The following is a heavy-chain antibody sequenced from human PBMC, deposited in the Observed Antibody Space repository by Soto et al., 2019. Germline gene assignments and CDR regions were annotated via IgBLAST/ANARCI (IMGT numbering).Heavy chain of an antibody. CDR3: ARGGRVDTAMVYYYYYYYMDV. J-gene: IGHJ6*03. Sequence: SETLSLTCAVYGGSFSGYYWSWIRQPPGKGLEWIGEINHSGSTNYNPSLKSRVTISVDTSKNQFSLKLSSVTAADTAVYYCARGGRVDTAMVYYYYYYYMDVWGKGTTVTVSS. V-gene: IGHV4-34*01. CDR1: GGSFSGYY. D-gene: IGHD5-18*01. CDR2: INHSGST.